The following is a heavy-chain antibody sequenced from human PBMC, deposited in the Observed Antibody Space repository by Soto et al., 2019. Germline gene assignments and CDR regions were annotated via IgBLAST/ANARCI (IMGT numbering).Heavy chain of an antibody. Sequence: QLQLQESGPGLVQPSETLSLTCTVSGGPISSTSYFWGWIRQPPGKGPEWIGSIYYSGSTFYNPSLKSRVTISVDRTKNQVSLKLSSGTAADTAVYYCARQHDGVSVPPPIDYWGQGTLVTVSS. CDR2: IYYSGST. J-gene: IGHJ4*02. CDR3: ARQHDGVSVPPPIDY. D-gene: IGHD2-8*01. CDR1: GGPISSTSYF. V-gene: IGHV4-39*01.